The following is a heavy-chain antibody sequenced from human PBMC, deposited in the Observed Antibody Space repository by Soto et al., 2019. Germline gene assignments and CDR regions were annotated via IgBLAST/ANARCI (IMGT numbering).Heavy chain of an antibody. CDR3: AIWSGYSMDV. V-gene: IGHV1-8*01. D-gene: IGHD3-3*01. CDR1: GYTFTSYD. CDR2: MNPNSGNT. Sequence: GASVKVSCKASGYTFTSYDINWVRQATGQGLEWMGWMNPNSGNTGYAQKLQGRVTMTRNTSISTAYMELSSLRSEDTAVYYCAIWSGYSMDVWGKGTTVTVSS. J-gene: IGHJ6*04.